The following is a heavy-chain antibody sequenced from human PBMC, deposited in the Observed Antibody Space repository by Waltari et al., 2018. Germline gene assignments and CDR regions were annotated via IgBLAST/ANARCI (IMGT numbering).Heavy chain of an antibody. Sequence: QVQLVQSGAEVKKPGSSVKVSCKASGGTFSSYAISWVRQAPGQGLEWMGGIIPIFGTANDAQKFQGRVTITADESTSTAYMELSSLRSEDTAVYYCAGLVGLGFDSSGYYYPFDYWGQGTLVTVSS. D-gene: IGHD3-22*01. CDR3: AGLVGLGFDSSGYYYPFDY. CDR2: IIPIFGTA. CDR1: GGTFSSYA. V-gene: IGHV1-69*01. J-gene: IGHJ4*02.